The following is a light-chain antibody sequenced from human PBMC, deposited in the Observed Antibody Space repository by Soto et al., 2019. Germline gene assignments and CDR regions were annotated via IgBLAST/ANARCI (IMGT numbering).Light chain of an antibody. Sequence: DIQMTQSPSTLSASVGDIVTITCRASQSISTFLAWYQQKPGKAPKLLIYQASTLDTGVTSTFSGSGSGTEFTLTISSLQPDDFATYHCQQYNAYPHTFGQGTKLEIK. CDR3: QQYNAYPHT. CDR1: QSISTF. J-gene: IGKJ2*01. V-gene: IGKV1-5*03. CDR2: QAS.